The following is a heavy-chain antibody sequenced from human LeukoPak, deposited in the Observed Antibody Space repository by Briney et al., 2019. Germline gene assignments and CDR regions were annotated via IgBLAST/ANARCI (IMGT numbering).Heavy chain of an antibody. CDR3: AREVVVAATLDAFDV. D-gene: IGHD2-15*01. J-gene: IGHJ3*01. CDR2: IYSGGYT. Sequence: GGSLRLSCAASGFTVSSNYMSWVRQAPGKGLEWVSVIYSGGYTYYADSVKGRLTISRDNSKNALYLQMNSLRAEDTAVYYCAREVVVAATLDAFDVWGQGTMVTVSS. V-gene: IGHV3-53*01. CDR1: GFTVSSNY.